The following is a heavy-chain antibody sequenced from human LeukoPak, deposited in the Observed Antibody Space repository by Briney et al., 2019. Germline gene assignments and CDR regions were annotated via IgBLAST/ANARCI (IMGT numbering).Heavy chain of an antibody. CDR1: GGSFSGYY. CDR3: ARDSSGYFGYFQH. CDR2: IYYSGST. Sequence: SETLSLTCVVYGGSFSGYYWSWIRQPPGKGLEWIGYIYYSGSTNYNPSLKSRVTISVDTSKNQFSLKLSSVTAADTAVYYCARDSSGYFGYFQHWGQGTLVTVSS. V-gene: IGHV4-59*01. J-gene: IGHJ1*01. D-gene: IGHD3-22*01.